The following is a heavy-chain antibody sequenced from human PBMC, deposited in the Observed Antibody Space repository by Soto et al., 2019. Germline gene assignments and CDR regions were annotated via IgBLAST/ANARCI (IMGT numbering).Heavy chain of an antibody. Sequence: LSLTCTVSGGSISSGDYYWSWIRQPPGKGLEWIGYIYYSGSTYYNPSLKSRVTISVDTSKNQFSLKLSSVTAADTAVYYCARGYCSGGSCYKARFDPWGQGTLVTVSS. CDR3: ARGYCSGGSCYKARFDP. D-gene: IGHD2-15*01. V-gene: IGHV4-30-4*01. J-gene: IGHJ5*02. CDR2: IYYSGST. CDR1: GGSISSGDYY.